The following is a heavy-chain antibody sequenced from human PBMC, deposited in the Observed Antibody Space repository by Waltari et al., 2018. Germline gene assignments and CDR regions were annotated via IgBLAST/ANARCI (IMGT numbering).Heavy chain of an antibody. V-gene: IGHV3-74*01. CDR2: INSDGSST. D-gene: IGHD4-17*01. Sequence: EVQLVESGGGLVQPGGSLRLSCAASGFTFSSYWLHWVRQAPGKGLVWVSRINSDGSSTSYADSVKGRFTISRDNAKNTLYLQMNSLRAEDTAVYYCARVLIDYGLNWFDPWGQGTLVTVSS. CDR1: GFTFSSYW. CDR3: ARVLIDYGLNWFDP. J-gene: IGHJ5*02.